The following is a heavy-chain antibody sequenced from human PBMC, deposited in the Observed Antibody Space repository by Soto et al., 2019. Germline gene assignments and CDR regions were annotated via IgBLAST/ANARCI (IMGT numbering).Heavy chain of an antibody. CDR1: VDSISNYN. J-gene: IGHJ3*02. V-gene: IGHV4-4*07. Sequence: SETMYLTCTVSVDSISNYNWNWIRQTAGKGLEWIGRIYSSGRTNYNPSLKSRVTMSVDTSKNQISLRLSSVTAADTAMYYCARERTYQLSGDDALDIWGLGTMVTVS. CDR3: ARERTYQLSGDDALDI. CDR2: IYSSGRT. D-gene: IGHD2-2*01.